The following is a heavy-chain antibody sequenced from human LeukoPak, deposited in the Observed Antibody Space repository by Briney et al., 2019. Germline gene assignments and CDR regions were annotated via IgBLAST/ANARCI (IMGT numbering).Heavy chain of an antibody. V-gene: IGHV1-46*01. J-gene: IGHJ4*02. D-gene: IGHD3-22*01. CDR2: INPSGGST. Sequence: ASVKVSCKASGYTFTAYFIHWVRQAPGQGLEWMGIINPSGGSTSYAQKFQGRVTMTRDTSTSTVYMELSSLRSEDTAVYYCARDPGYYDSSGYSDYWGQGTLVTVSS. CDR3: ARDPGYYDSSGYSDY. CDR1: GYTFTAYF.